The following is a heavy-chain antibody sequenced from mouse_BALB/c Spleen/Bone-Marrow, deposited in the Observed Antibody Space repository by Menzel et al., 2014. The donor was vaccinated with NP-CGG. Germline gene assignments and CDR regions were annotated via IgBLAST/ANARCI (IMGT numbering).Heavy chain of an antibody. J-gene: IGHJ2*01. D-gene: IGHD1-1*01. CDR2: INPDSSTI. Sequence: DVQLQESGGGLVQPGGSLKLSCAASGFDFSRYWMSWVRQAPGKGLEWIGEINPDSSTINYTPSLKDKFIISRDNAKNTLYLQMSKVRSEDTVLYYCARQNYYGRSDYRGQGTTLTVSS. CDR3: ARQNYYGRSDY. CDR1: GFDFSRYW. V-gene: IGHV4-1*02.